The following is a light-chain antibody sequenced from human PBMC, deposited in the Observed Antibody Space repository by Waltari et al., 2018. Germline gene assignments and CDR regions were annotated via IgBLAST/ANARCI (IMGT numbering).Light chain of an antibody. CDR3: ATWDGRVNGVL. CDR2: SND. Sequence: QSVLTQAPSVPGTPGQLVTISCSGTNYNIGSGPVIWYQHVPGMSPKLLIYSNDQRPSGVPDRFSGSKSGTSASLAISGLQSEDEADYCCATWDGRVNGVLFGGGTKVTVL. CDR1: NYNIGSGP. V-gene: IGLV1-44*01. J-gene: IGLJ2*01.